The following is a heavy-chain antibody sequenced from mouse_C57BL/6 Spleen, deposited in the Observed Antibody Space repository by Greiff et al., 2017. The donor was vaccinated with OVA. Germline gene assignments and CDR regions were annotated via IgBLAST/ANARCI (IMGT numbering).Heavy chain of an antibody. Sequence: EVQLQQSGPELVKPGASVKISCKASGYSFTGYYINWVKQSPEKSLEWIGEINPSTGGTTYNQKFKAKATLTVDKSSSTAYMQLKSLTSEDSAVYYCARFDYDPYYYAMDYWGQGTSVTVSS. D-gene: IGHD2-4*01. J-gene: IGHJ4*01. CDR1: GYSFTGYY. CDR2: INPSTGGT. V-gene: IGHV1-42*01. CDR3: ARFDYDPYYYAMDY.